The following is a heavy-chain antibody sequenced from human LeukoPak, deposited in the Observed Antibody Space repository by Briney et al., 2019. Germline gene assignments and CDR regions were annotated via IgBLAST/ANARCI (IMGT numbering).Heavy chain of an antibody. J-gene: IGHJ4*02. CDR2: ISGDGGST. CDR1: GFTFDDYA. Sequence: PGGSLRLSCAASGFTFDDYAMHWVRQAPGKGLEWVSPISGDGGSTYYADSVKGRFTISRDNSKNSLYLQMNSLRTEDTALYYCAKDMWRFGELDYDYWGQGTLVTVSS. D-gene: IGHD3-10*01. V-gene: IGHV3-43*02. CDR3: AKDMWRFGELDYDY.